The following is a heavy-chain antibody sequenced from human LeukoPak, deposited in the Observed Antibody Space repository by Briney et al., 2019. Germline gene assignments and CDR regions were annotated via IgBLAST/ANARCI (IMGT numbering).Heavy chain of an antibody. V-gene: IGHV3-11*01. Sequence: PGGSLRLSCAASGFTFSSYAMSWIRQAPGKGLEWVSFISSRGSTIYYADSVKGRFTISRDNAKNSLYLQMTSLRAEDTAVYYCARRPPYYDDTSGYLLDYWGQGTLVTVSS. CDR3: ARRPPYYDDTSGYLLDY. J-gene: IGHJ4*02. D-gene: IGHD3-22*01. CDR2: ISSRGSTI. CDR1: GFTFSSYA.